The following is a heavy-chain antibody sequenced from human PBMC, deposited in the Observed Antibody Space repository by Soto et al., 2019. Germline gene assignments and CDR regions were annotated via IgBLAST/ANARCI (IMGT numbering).Heavy chain of an antibody. V-gene: IGHV3-48*02. CDR2: ISSSSSTI. J-gene: IGHJ4*02. Sequence: EVQLVESGGGLVQPGGSLRLSCAASGFTFSSYSMNWVRQAPGKGLEWVSYISSSSSTIYYADSVKGRFTISRDNAKNSLYLQMNNLRDEDTAVYYCARATGDYGPRGYFDYWGQGTLVTVSS. CDR3: ARATGDYGPRGYFDY. CDR1: GFTFSSYS. D-gene: IGHD4-17*01.